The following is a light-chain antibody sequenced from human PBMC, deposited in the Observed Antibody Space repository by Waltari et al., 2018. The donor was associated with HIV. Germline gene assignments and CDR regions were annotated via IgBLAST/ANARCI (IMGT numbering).Light chain of an antibody. CDR3: AAWDDSLSGRV. CDR1: SSNIGSNY. Sequence: QSVLTQSPSASGTPGQRVTISCSGSSSNIGSNYVYWYPQLPGTAPKLLIYGSNQRPPGVPDRFSGSKSGTSASLAISGLRSEDEADYYCAAWDDSLSGRVFGGGTKLTVL. V-gene: IGLV1-47*01. J-gene: IGLJ3*02. CDR2: GSN.